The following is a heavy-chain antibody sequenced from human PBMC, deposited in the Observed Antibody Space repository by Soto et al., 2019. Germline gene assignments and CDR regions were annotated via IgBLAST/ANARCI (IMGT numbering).Heavy chain of an antibody. V-gene: IGHV5-51*01. CDR3: ARHTWSSGSPAAFDY. J-gene: IGHJ4*02. CDR1: GYSFTRYW. CDR2: IYTGDSDT. D-gene: IGHD1-26*01. Sequence: GESLNISCKGSGYSFTRYWIGWVRQMPGKGLEWMGIIYTGDSDTRYSPSFQGQVTISADKSISTAYLQWSSLKASDTALYYCARHTWSSGSPAAFDYWGQGTLVTVSS.